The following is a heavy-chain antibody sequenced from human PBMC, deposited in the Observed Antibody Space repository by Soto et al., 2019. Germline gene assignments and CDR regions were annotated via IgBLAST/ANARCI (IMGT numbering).Heavy chain of an antibody. CDR2: IYYSGST. D-gene: IGHD3-3*01. CDR3: ARGPAYYDFWSGYYPDY. Sequence: QVQLQESGPGLVKPSQTLSLTCTVSGGSISSGDYYWSWIRQPPGKGLEWIGYIYYSGSTYYNPSLKSPVTISVDTSKNQFSLKLSSVTAADTAVYYCARGPAYYDFWSGYYPDYWGQGTLVTVSS. V-gene: IGHV4-30-4*01. J-gene: IGHJ4*02. CDR1: GGSISSGDYY.